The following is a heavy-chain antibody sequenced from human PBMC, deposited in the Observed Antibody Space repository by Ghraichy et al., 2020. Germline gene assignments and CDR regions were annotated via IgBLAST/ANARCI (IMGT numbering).Heavy chain of an antibody. D-gene: IGHD3-10*01. J-gene: IGHJ4*02. CDR1: GFSLRTSGVG. V-gene: IGHV2-5*01. CDR2: IYWNDDK. CDR3: AHLARLWDSASGNYLSGPFDY. Sequence: SGPTLVKPTQTLTLTCTFSGFSLRTSGVGVAWIRQPPGKALEWLALIYWNDDKRYTPSLQNRVTITKDTSRNRVVLTMANLDPVDTATYYCAHLARLWDSASGNYLSGPFDYWGQGTLVTVS.